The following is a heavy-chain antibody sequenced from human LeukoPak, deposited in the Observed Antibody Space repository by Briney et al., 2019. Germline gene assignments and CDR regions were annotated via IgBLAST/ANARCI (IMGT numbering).Heavy chain of an antibody. CDR3: ASHCSGGSCYSGYYYYYGMDV. CDR1: GGSISSYY. D-gene: IGHD2-15*01. CDR2: IYYSGST. J-gene: IGHJ6*02. Sequence: PSETLSLTCTVSGGSISSYYWSWIRQPPGKGLEWIGYIYYSGSTNYNPSLKSRVTISVDTSKNQFSLKLSSVTAADTAVYYCASHCSGGSCYSGYYYYYGMDVWGQGTTVIVSS. V-gene: IGHV4-59*12.